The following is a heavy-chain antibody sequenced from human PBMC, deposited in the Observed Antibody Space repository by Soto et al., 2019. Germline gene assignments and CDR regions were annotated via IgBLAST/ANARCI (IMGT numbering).Heavy chain of an antibody. CDR1: GFIFSRYW. Sequence: DVQLVESGGGLVQPGGSLRLSCAASGFIFSRYWMRWVRQAPGKGLMWVSHISGDGTNTNYADSVRGRFTISRDNGENTLYLHMSSLSVEDTAVYYCARGYSSGVSHFLFDYWGQGTLVTVSP. J-gene: IGHJ4*02. CDR2: ISGDGTNT. V-gene: IGHV3-74*01. CDR3: ARGYSSGVSHFLFDY. D-gene: IGHD2-21*01.